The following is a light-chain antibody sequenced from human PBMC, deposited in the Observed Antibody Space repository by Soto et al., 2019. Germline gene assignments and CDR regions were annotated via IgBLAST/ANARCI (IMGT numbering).Light chain of an antibody. V-gene: IGKV3D-15*01. CDR3: QQYNNWPPLT. CDR2: GAS. Sequence: EILMTQSPPTLSLSPGERATLSCRASQTVNSNLAWYQKKPGQAPRLLIYGASTRAPGIPARFSGSGSGTEFTLTISSLQSEDLAVYYCQQYNNWPPLTVGGGTKVDI. CDR1: QTVNSN. J-gene: IGKJ4*01.